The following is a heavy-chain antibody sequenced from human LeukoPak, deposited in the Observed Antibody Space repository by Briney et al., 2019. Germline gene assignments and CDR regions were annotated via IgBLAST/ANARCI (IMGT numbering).Heavy chain of an antibody. Sequence: TGGSLRLSCAASGFTFSSYAMNWVRQAPGEGLEWVSYISSSTRTIYYADSVKGRFTISKDNAKKSLYLQMNSLRVEDTAVYYCARDWYTSGWSHGGGFDYWGQGTPVTVSS. D-gene: IGHD6-19*01. J-gene: IGHJ4*02. CDR1: GFTFSSYA. CDR3: ARDWYTSGWSHGGGFDY. V-gene: IGHV3-48*01. CDR2: ISSSTRTI.